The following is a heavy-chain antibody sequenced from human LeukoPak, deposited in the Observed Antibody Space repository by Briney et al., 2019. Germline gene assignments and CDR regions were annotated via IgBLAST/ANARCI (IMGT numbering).Heavy chain of an antibody. Sequence: PGGSLRLSCAASGFTFSSYAMSWVRQAPGKGLEWVSAISGSGGSTYYADSVKGRFTISRDNSKNTLYLQMNSLRAEDTAVYYCAKAGCSSPSCYDFDYWGQGTLVTVSS. CDR2: ISGSGGST. CDR1: GFTFSSYA. V-gene: IGHV3-23*01. D-gene: IGHD2-2*01. J-gene: IGHJ4*02. CDR3: AKAGCSSPSCYDFDY.